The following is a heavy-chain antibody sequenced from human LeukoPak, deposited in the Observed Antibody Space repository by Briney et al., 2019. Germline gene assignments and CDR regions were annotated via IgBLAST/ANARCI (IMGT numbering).Heavy chain of an antibody. V-gene: IGHV3-74*01. CDR1: GFTFSQYW. CDR2: INGDVTTT. CDR3: ARSDWFDP. J-gene: IGHJ5*02. Sequence: GGSLRLSYAASGFTFSQYWVSWVRQAPGKGLVWVSRINGDVTTTTYADSVKGRFTISRDNAKNTLYLQVNSLRAEDTAIYYCARSDWFDPWGQGTLVTVSS.